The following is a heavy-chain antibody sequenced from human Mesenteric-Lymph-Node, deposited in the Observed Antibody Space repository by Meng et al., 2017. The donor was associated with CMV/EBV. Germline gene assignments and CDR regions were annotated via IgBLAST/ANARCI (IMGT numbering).Heavy chain of an antibody. CDR1: GGSISGYF. CDR3: ASGAHSSNWYDY. CDR2: LYYRGGT. D-gene: IGHD6-13*01. V-gene: IGHV4-59*01. J-gene: IGHJ5*01. Sequence: GSLRLSCTVSGGSISGYFWSWIRQPPGKGLEWIGYLYYRGGTNYNPSLKSRVTKSVDTSKNQLLLNLNSVTAADTAVYYCASGAHSSNWYDYWGQGTLVTISS.